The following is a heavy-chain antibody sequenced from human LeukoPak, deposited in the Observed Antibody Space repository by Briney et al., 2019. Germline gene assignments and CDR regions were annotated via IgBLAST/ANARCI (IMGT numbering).Heavy chain of an antibody. D-gene: IGHD5-18*01. CDR3: ARVGYSYDSFFDY. CDR2: INHSGST. J-gene: IGHJ4*02. Sequence: KPSETLSLTCAVYGGSFSGYYWSWIRQPPGKGLEWIGEINHSGSTNYNPSLKSRVTISVDTSKNQFSLNLSSVTAADTAVYYCARVGYSYDSFFDYWGQGTLVTVSS. CDR1: GGSFSGYY. V-gene: IGHV4-34*01.